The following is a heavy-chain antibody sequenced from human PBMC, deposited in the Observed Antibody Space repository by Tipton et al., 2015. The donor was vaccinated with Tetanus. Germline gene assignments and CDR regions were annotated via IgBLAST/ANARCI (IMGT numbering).Heavy chain of an antibody. CDR3: ARGGGGYSG. D-gene: IGHD1-26*01. CDR1: GYIFTSYF. Sequence: QLVQSGAEVKEPGASVKVSCKASGYIFTSYFIHWVRQAPGQGLEWLGWINAGNGDTKYSQKFQGRVTIASDTSATTVYMELSSLRSEDTGVYYCARGGGGYSGWGQRTLVTVSS. J-gene: IGHJ4*02. V-gene: IGHV1-3*01. CDR2: INAGNGDT.